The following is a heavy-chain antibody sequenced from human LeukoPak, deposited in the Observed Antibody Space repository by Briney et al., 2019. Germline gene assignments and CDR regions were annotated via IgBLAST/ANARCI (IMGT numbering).Heavy chain of an antibody. V-gene: IGHV3-74*01. CDR1: GFIFSSYW. J-gene: IGHJ4*02. Sequence: GGSLRLSCVASGFIFSSYWMHWVRQTPGKGLVWVSRISGDGSSTINADSVKGRFTISRDNANNFLYLQMNSLRAEDTAVYYCATETNGRHYDYWGQGTLLTVSS. D-gene: IGHD1-14*01. CDR3: ATETNGRHYDY. CDR2: ISGDGSST.